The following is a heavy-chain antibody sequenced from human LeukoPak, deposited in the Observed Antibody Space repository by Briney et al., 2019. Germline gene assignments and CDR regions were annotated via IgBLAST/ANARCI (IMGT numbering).Heavy chain of an antibody. CDR1: GITVSTNY. CDR2: IYSTDKT. Sequence: PGGSLRLTCSASGITVSTNYMNWVRQAPGKGLEWVSVIYSTDKTNYADSVPGRFTISRDPSKNTVYLQMNSLRGEGTAVYYCAREIGYYFDNHSSRLRGRFDVWGTGTTVIVSS. V-gene: IGHV3-53*01. D-gene: IGHD3-22*01. J-gene: IGHJ6*04. CDR3: AREIGYYFDNHSSRLRGRFDV.